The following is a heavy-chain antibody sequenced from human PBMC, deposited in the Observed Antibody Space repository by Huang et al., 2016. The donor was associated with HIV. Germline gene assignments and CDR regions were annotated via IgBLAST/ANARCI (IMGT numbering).Heavy chain of an antibody. V-gene: IGHV4-34*01. J-gene: IGHJ4*02. CDR1: GGSFSDYY. CDR3: ARTLWKYGDYGYFDS. Sequence: HVQLQQWGAGLLKPSETLSLTCAVNGGSFSDYYWTWIRQSPGKGLEWIGEITHSGTTNYNPSIKSRVTMSIDRSRRQFALKVKSVTAADTAIYYCARTLWKYGDYGYFDSWGQGALVTVSS. CDR2: ITHSGTT. D-gene: IGHD4-17*01.